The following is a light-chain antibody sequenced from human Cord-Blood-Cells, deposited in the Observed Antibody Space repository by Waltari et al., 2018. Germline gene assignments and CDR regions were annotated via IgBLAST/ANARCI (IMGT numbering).Light chain of an antibody. CDR1: QGGLYSSNHKNY. CDR2: WAS. Sequence: DIVMTQSPDSLAVSLGERATINCKSSQGGLYSSNHKNYLAWYQQNPGQPPKLGIYWASTRESGVPDRVSGSGSGTDFTLTNSSLQAEDVAVYYCQQYYSTPTFGQGTKVEIK. CDR3: QQYYSTPT. J-gene: IGKJ1*01. V-gene: IGKV4-1*01.